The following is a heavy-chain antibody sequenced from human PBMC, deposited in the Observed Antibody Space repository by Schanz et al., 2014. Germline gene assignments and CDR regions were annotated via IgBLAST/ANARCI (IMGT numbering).Heavy chain of an antibody. J-gene: IGHJ5*02. CDR1: GYAFTTYG. Sequence: QVQLVQSGAEVKKPGASVRVSCKVSGYAFTTYGISWVRQAPGQGLEWMGWINGYNGHTLYAQKFQGRVTMTTDTSTGTAYMELRSLRSDDTAVYYCARDRRRYCSTASCLHDNWFDPWGQGTLVIVSS. CDR3: ARDRRRYCSTASCLHDNWFDP. D-gene: IGHD2-2*01. CDR2: INGYNGHT. V-gene: IGHV1-18*01.